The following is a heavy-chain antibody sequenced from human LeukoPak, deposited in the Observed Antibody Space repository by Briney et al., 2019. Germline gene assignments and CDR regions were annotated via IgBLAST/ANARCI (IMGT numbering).Heavy chain of an antibody. V-gene: IGHV1-69*04. CDR3: ARGHAGISGSYYFTYHFDY. Sequence: GASVKVSCKASGGTFSSYAISWVRQAPGQGLEWMGRIIPILGIANYAQKFQGRVTITADKSTSTAYMELSSLRSEDTAVYYCARGHAGISGSYYFTYHFDYWGQGTLVTVSS. CDR2: IIPILGIA. D-gene: IGHD1-26*01. CDR1: GGTFSSYA. J-gene: IGHJ4*02.